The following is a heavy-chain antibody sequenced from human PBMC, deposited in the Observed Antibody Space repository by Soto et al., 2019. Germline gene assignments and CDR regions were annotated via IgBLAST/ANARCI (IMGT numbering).Heavy chain of an antibody. V-gene: IGHV4-30-4*01. CDR1: GGSISSGDYY. CDR2: IYYSGST. D-gene: IGHD3-10*01. CDR3: ARETPLLWFGELSYGMDV. Sequence: SETLSLTCTVSGGSISSGDYYWSWLRQPPGKGLEWIGYIYYSGSTYYNPSLKSRVTISVDTSKNQFSLKLSSVTAADTAVYYCARETPLLWFGELSYGMDVWGQGTTVTVSS. J-gene: IGHJ6*02.